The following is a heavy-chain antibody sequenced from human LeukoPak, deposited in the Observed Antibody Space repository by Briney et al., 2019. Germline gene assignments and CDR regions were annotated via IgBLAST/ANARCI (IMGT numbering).Heavy chain of an antibody. J-gene: IGHJ3*02. CDR3: AREPGRYCSSTSCYDAFDI. V-gene: IGHV3-66*01. CDR1: GFSVSTNY. Sequence: GGSLRLSCAASGFSVSTNYMSWVRQPPGKGLEWVSCIYSDGTKFHADSVKGRFTISRDKSKDTLYLQMNNLRAEDTAVYYCAREPGRYCSSTSCYDAFDIWGQGTMVTVSS. D-gene: IGHD2-2*01. CDR2: IYSDGTK.